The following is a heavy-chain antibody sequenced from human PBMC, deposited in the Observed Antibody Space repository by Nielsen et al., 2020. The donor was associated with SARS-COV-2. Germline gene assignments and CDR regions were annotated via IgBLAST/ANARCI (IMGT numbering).Heavy chain of an antibody. CDR1: GFTFSSYA. CDR3: ARDGSGWYIGY. CDR2: ISYDGSNK. J-gene: IGHJ4*02. Sequence: GGSLRLSCAASGFTFSSYAMHWVRQAPGKGLEWVAVISYDGSNKYYADSVKGRFTISRDNSKNTLYLQMNSLRAEDTAVYYCARDGSGWYIGYWGQGTPVTVSS. D-gene: IGHD6-19*01. V-gene: IGHV3-30-3*01.